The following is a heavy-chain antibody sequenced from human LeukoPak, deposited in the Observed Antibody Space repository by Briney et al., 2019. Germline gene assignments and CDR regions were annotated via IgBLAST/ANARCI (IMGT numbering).Heavy chain of an antibody. CDR1: GINFRTSG. D-gene: IGHD6-13*01. J-gene: IGHJ4*02. CDR3: AREGGRAAAGRFDY. Sequence: GGSLRLSCAASGINFRTSGMHWVRQAPGKWLEWVTFIQNDGSDKYYAASVKGRFTISRDNSKNTVYLHMNSLRADDTALYYCAREGGRAAAGRFDYWGQGTLVTVSP. CDR2: IQNDGSDK. V-gene: IGHV3-30*02.